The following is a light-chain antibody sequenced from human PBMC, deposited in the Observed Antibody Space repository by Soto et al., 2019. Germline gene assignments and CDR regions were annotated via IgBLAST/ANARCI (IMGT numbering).Light chain of an antibody. CDR2: AAS. V-gene: IGKV1-39*01. Sequence: DILITQSPASLSSSPGDRVTCTCRATQNVSNYLTWYQQKAGQAPKLLIYAASTLQSGVPSRFSGSGSGTEFTLTISSLQPEDFATYYCQQYHNCPRTFGQGTKVDI. CDR1: QNVSNY. CDR3: QQYHNCPRT. J-gene: IGKJ1*01.